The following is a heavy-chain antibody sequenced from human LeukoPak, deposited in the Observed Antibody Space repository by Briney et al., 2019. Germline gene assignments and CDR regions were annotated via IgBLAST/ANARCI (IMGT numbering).Heavy chain of an antibody. Sequence: GGSLRLSCAASGFTVSSNYMSWVRQAPGKGLEWVSYISSSSSTIYYADSVKGRFTISRDNAKNSLYLQMNSLRDEDTAVYYCASGSPRPYWGQGTLVTVSS. V-gene: IGHV3-48*02. CDR3: ASGSPRPY. D-gene: IGHD1-26*01. J-gene: IGHJ4*02. CDR1: GFTVSSNY. CDR2: ISSSSSTI.